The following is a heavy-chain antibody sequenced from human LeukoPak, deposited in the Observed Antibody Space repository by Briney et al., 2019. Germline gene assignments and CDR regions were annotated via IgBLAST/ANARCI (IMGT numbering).Heavy chain of an antibody. CDR1: GFTFNNCD. CDR2: IRYDGSNK. D-gene: IGHD2-15*01. Sequence: PGGSLRLSCAASGFTFNNCDIHWVRQAPGKGLEWVAFIRYDGSNKYYADSVKGRFTISRDNSKNTLYLQMNSLRAEDTAVYYCAKALLRSGLIDYWGQGTLVTVSS. J-gene: IGHJ4*02. CDR3: AKALLRSGLIDY. V-gene: IGHV3-30*02.